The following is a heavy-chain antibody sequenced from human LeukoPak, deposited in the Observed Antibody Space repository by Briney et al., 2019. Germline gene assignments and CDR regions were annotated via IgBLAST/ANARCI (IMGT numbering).Heavy chain of an antibody. D-gene: IGHD3-22*01. J-gene: IGHJ4*02. CDR2: ISYDGSNK. Sequence: GGSLRLSCAASGFTFSSYATHWVRQAPGKGLEWVAVISYDGSNKYYADSVKGRFTISRDNSKNTLYLQMNSLRAEDTAVYYCARVVISTYYFDYWGQGTLVTVSS. CDR1: GFTFSSYA. V-gene: IGHV3-30*04. CDR3: ARVVISTYYFDY.